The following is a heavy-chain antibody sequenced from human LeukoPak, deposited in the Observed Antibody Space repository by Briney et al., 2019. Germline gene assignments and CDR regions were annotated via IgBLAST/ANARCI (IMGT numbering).Heavy chain of an antibody. CDR1: GGSFSGYC. CDR3: ASGYSYGYNALDY. V-gene: IGHV4-34*01. D-gene: IGHD5-18*01. J-gene: IGHJ4*02. CDR2: INHSGST. Sequence: KPSETLSLTCAVYGGSFSGYCWNWIRQPPGKGLEWIGEINHSGSTNYNPSLKSRVTISVDTSKNQFSLKLSSVTAADTAVYYCASGYSYGYNALDYWGQGTLVTVSS.